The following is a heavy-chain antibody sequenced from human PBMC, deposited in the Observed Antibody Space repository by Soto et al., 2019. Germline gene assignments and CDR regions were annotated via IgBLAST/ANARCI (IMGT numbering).Heavy chain of an antibody. Sequence: LRLSCAASGFTFTRYSMNWVRQAPGKGLEWVSSISSTTNYIYYGDFMKGRFTISRDNAKNSLYLEMNSLRAEDTAVYYCARESEDLTSNFDYWGQGTLVTVSS. CDR3: ARESEDLTSNFDY. CDR2: ISSTTNYI. J-gene: IGHJ4*02. V-gene: IGHV3-21*06. CDR1: GFTFTRYS.